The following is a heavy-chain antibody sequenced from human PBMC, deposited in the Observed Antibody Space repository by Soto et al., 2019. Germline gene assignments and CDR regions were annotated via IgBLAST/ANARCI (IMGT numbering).Heavy chain of an antibody. CDR1: GGTFSSYT. Sequence: QVQLVQSGAEVKKPGSSVKVSCKASGGTFSSYTISWVRQAPGQGREWMGRIIPILGVASYAQKFPGRVTITADKSTSTAYMALSSLKSEETAVDYCARGWGSYFDYWGQGTLVTVSS. J-gene: IGHJ4*02. D-gene: IGHD1-26*01. CDR2: IIPILGVA. CDR3: ARGWGSYFDY. V-gene: IGHV1-69*02.